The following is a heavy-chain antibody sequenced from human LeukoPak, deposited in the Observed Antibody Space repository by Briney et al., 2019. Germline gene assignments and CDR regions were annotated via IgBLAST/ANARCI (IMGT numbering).Heavy chain of an antibody. CDR3: ARSGFTWIQHPYAMAV. V-gene: IGHV3-48*04. D-gene: IGHD5-18*01. Sequence: GGSLRLSCAASGFSFSDYHMNWVRPAPGKGLEWVSYISGSSTTIFYADSVKGRFTISRDNAKNSLYLQMNSLRAEDTAVYYCARSGFTWIQHPYAMAVWGPGTTVTVSS. CDR2: ISGSSTTI. J-gene: IGHJ6*02. CDR1: GFSFSDYH.